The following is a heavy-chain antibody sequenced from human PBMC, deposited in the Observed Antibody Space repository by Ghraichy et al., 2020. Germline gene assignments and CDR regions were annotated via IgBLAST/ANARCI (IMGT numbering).Heavy chain of an antibody. CDR2: ISSRSSTV. J-gene: IGHJ4*02. CDR3: ARVQIRAFDY. V-gene: IGHV3-48*01. Sequence: GGSLRLSCAASGFTFSSYSMNWVRQAPGKRLEWVSYISSRSSTVYYADSVKGRFTISRDNGKNSLFLQMHSLRAEDTAVYYCARVQIRAFDYWGQGTLVTVSS. CDR1: GFTFSSYS.